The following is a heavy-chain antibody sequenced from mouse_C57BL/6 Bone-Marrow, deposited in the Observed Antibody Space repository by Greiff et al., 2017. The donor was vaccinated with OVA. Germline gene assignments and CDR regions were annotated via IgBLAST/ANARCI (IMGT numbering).Heavy chain of an antibody. CDR2: IYPGGGYT. J-gene: IGHJ2*01. CDR3: ARRYGNYLYFDY. V-gene: IGHV1-63*01. Sequence: QVQLQQSGAELVRPGTSVKMSCKASGYTFTNYWIGWAKQRPGHGLEWIGDIYPGGGYTNYNEKFKGKATLTADKSSSTAYMQFSSLTSEDSDIYDCARRYGNYLYFDYWGQGTTLTVSS. CDR1: GYTFTNYW. D-gene: IGHD2-10*02.